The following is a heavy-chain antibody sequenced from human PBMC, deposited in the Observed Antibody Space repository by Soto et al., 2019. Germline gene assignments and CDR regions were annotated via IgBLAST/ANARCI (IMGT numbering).Heavy chain of an antibody. V-gene: IGHV3-23*01. CDR1: GFTFSSFA. Sequence: GGSLRLSCAASGFTFSSFAMSWVRQAPGKGLEWVSVISGSGESIYYADSVKGRFSISRDNSRNTLYLQMNRLRAEDTALYFCAKNPGFWSSYRDYWGQGTLVTVSS. CDR2: ISGSGESI. J-gene: IGHJ4*02. D-gene: IGHD3-3*01. CDR3: AKNPGFWSSYRDY.